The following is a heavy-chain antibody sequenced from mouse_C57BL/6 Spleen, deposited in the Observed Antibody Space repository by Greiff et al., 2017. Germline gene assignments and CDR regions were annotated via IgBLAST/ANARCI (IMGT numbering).Heavy chain of an antibody. CDR2: IDPKSGGT. D-gene: IGHD2-5*01. J-gene: IGHJ4*01. V-gene: IGHV1-72*01. Sequence: VQLQQPGAELVKPGASVKLSCKASGYTFTSYWMHWVKQRPGRGLEWIGRIDPKSGGTKYNEKFKSKATLTVDKPSSTAYMQLSSLTSEDSAVYYCARGIVKGVYAMDYWGQGTSVTVSS. CDR1: GYTFTSYW. CDR3: ARGIVKGVYAMDY.